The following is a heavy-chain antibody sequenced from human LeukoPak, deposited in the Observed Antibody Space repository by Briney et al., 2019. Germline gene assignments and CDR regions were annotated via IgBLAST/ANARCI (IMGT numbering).Heavy chain of an antibody. D-gene: IGHD1-1*01. J-gene: IGHJ6*02. CDR1: GGSISTYY. V-gene: IGHV4-59*01. CDR2: IYYSGST. CDR3: ARAQLNLLVDFGMDV. Sequence: SETLSLTCTVSGGSISTYYWSWIRQPPGKGLEWIGYIYYSGSTNYNPSLKSRVTISVDTSKTQFSLKLSSVTALDTAVYYCARAQLNLLVDFGMDVWGQGTTVTVSS.